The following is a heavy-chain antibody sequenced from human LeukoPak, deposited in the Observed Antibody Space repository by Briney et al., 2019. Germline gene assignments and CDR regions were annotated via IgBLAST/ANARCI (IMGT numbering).Heavy chain of an antibody. CDR2: ISAYNGNT. D-gene: IGHD6-19*01. CDR1: GYTFTSYG. Sequence: EASVKVSCKASGYTFTSYGISWVRQAPGQGLEWMGWISAYNGNTNYAQKLQGRVTMTTDTSTSTAYMELRSLRSDDTAVYYCAREMWPVGVSYFDYWGQGILVTVSS. CDR3: AREMWPVGVSYFDY. J-gene: IGHJ4*02. V-gene: IGHV1-18*01.